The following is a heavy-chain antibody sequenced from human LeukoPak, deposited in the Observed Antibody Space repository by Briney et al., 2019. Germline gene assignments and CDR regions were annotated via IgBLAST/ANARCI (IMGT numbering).Heavy chain of an antibody. J-gene: IGHJ4*02. CDR3: TVEVQGYDSSGYSDY. D-gene: IGHD3-22*01. V-gene: IGHV1-24*01. CDR2: FDTEDGET. Sequence: ASVKVSCKVSGYTLTELSMHWVRQAPGKGLEWMGGFDTEDGETIYAQKFQGRVTMTEDTSTDTAYMELSSLRSEDTAVYYCTVEVQGYDSSGYSDYWGQGTLVTVSS. CDR1: GYTLTELS.